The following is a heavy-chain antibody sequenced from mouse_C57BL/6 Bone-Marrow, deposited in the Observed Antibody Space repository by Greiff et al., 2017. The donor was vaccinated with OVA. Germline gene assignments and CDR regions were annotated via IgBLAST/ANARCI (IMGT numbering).Heavy chain of an antibody. J-gene: IGHJ4*01. CDR3: ARGNYYGSRYYYAMDY. CDR2: IYPRSGNT. V-gene: IGHV1-81*01. CDR1: GYTFTSYG. D-gene: IGHD1-1*01. Sequence: LQESGAELARPGASVKLSCKASGYTFTSYGISWVKQRTGQGLEWIGEIYPRSGNTYYNEKFKGKATLTADKSSSTAYMELRSLTSEDSAVYFCARGNYYGSRYYYAMDYWGQGTSVTVSS.